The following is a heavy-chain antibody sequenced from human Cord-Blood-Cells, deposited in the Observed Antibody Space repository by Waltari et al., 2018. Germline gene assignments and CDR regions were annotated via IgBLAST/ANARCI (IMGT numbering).Heavy chain of an antibody. J-gene: IGHJ4*02. Sequence: EVQLVESGGGLVQPGGSLSLSCEAPGFTFSGYSMNWVRQAPGKGLEWVSYISSSSSTIYYADSVKGRFTISRDNAKNSLYLQMNSLRDEDTAVYYCARGVNWYFDYWGQGTLVTVSS. D-gene: IGHD1-20*01. CDR2: ISSSSSTI. CDR3: ARGVNWYFDY. CDR1: GFTFSGYS. V-gene: IGHV3-48*02.